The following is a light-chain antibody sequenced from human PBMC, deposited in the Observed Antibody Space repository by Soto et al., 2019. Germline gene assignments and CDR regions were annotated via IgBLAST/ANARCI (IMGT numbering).Light chain of an antibody. J-gene: IGKJ5*01. V-gene: IGKV3-15*01. CDR3: QQYNNWPPIT. Sequence: IVLTLFPATLTVSPGARGTLSCRASQSVSSNFAWYQQKPGQAPRLLIYGASTRATGIPARFSGSGSGTEFTLTISSLQSEDFAVYFCQQYNNWPPITFGQGTRLEIK. CDR2: GAS. CDR1: QSVSSN.